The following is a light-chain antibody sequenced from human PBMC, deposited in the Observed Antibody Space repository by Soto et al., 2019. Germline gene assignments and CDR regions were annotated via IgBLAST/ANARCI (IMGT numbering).Light chain of an antibody. CDR2: GAS. CDR3: QQYNDWPRT. J-gene: IGKJ1*01. V-gene: IGKV3-15*01. CDR1: QSIRNN. Sequence: EIVMTQSPATLSVSPGERATLSCRASQSIRNNLVWYQQRPGQAPRLLIYGASARATGIPARFSGSGSGTEFTLTIGSLQSEDFAVYYWQQYNDWPRTFGQGTKVEIK.